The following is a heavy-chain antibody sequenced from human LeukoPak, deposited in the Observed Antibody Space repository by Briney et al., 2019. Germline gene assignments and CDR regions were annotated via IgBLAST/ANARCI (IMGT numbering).Heavy chain of an antibody. CDR2: ISGSGGST. Sequence: GGSLRLSCAASGFTFSSYAMSWVRQAPGKGLEWVSAISGSGGSTYYADSVKGRFTISRDNSENTLYLQMSSLRAEDTAVYYCAKVKNWAFDIWGQGTMVTVSS. D-gene: IGHD1-1*01. V-gene: IGHV3-23*01. CDR3: AKVKNWAFDI. J-gene: IGHJ3*02. CDR1: GFTFSSYA.